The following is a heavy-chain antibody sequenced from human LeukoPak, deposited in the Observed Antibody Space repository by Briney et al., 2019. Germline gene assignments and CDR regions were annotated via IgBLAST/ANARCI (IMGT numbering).Heavy chain of an antibody. D-gene: IGHD2-2*01. Sequence: PSETLSLTCTVSGGSISSYYWSWIRQPPGKGLEWIGYIYTSGSTNYNPSLKSRVTISVDTSKNQFSLKLSSVTAADTAVYYCARRGYQLLPLWYYYYYMDVWGKGTTVTVSS. J-gene: IGHJ6*03. CDR1: GGSISSYY. CDR2: IYTSGST. CDR3: ARRGYQLLPLWYYYYYMDV. V-gene: IGHV4-4*09.